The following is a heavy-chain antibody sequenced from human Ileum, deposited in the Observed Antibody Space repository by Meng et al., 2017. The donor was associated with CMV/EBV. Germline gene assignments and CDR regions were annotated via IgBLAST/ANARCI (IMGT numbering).Heavy chain of an antibody. J-gene: IGHJ4*02. V-gene: IGHV7-4-1*02. CDR2: INTNTGNP. CDR1: GYTFTNNN. D-gene: IGHD3-22*01. CDR3: ARDGLNERYFDY. Sequence: CKASGYTFTNNNVIWVRQAPGQGPGWMGWINTNTGNPTYARDFTGRFVFSLDTSVSTAYLQISSLKAEDTAVYYCARDGLNERYFDYWGQGTLVTVSS.